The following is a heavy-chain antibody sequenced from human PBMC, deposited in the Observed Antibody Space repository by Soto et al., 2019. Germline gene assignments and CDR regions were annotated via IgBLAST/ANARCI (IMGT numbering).Heavy chain of an antibody. CDR1: GFTFSSYG. CDR3: AKALLPRGYCSSTSCPPGFDY. V-gene: IGHV3-30*18. D-gene: IGHD2-2*01. Sequence: PGGYPRLSCAASGFTFSSYGMHWVRQAPGKGLEWVAVISYDGSNKYYADSVKGRFTISRDNSKNTLYLQMNSLRAEDTAVYYCAKALLPRGYCSSTSCPPGFDYCGQGA. J-gene: IGHJ4*02. CDR2: ISYDGSNK.